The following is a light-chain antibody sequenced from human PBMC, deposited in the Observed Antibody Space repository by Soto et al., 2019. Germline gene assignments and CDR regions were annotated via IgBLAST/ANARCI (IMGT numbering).Light chain of an antibody. Sequence: TPSPSSLSASVGDRATLSCRTSQSVNSRYLAWYQQKPGQAPRLLIYDASNRATGIPARFSGSGSGTDFTLTISSLEPEDSAIYYCQQRSSWHTFGQGTK. V-gene: IGKV3-11*01. CDR2: DAS. CDR1: QSVNSRY. J-gene: IGKJ1*01. CDR3: QQRSSWHT.